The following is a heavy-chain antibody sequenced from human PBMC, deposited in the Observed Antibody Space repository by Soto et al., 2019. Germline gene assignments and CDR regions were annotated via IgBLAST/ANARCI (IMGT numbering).Heavy chain of an antibody. D-gene: IGHD2-2*01. CDR2: IHPSGST. CDR1: DESLSDYY. CDR3: SRGIDAYQGGRT. J-gene: IGHJ5*02. V-gene: IGHV4-34*01. Sequence: QVQLHQWGAGLLKPSETLSLTCAVFDESLSDYYYTWTRQPPGKGLEWIGEIHPSGSTHYNPSLTTRXXIXQXXSKKQFSLTLLSVTAADTAVYYCSRGIDAYQGGRTWGQGTLVTVSS.